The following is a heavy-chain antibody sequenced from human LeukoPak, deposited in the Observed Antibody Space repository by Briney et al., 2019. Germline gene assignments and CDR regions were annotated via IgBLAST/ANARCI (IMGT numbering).Heavy chain of an antibody. Sequence: GGSLRLSCAASGFTFSSYSMNWVRQAPGKGLEWASSISSSSSYIYYADSVKGRFTISRDNAKNSPYLQMNSLRAEDTAVYYCARAIAARSTFDYWGQGTLVTVSS. D-gene: IGHD6-6*01. V-gene: IGHV3-21*01. CDR1: GFTFSSYS. CDR3: ARAIAARSTFDY. J-gene: IGHJ4*02. CDR2: ISSSSSYI.